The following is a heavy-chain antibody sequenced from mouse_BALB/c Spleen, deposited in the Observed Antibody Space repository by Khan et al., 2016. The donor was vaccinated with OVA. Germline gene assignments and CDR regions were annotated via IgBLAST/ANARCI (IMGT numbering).Heavy chain of an antibody. CDR1: GYTFTDYE. Sequence: QVQLKQSGAELVRPGASVTLSCKASGYTFTDYEMHWVKQTPVHGLEWIGAINPEAGVTAYHQMFKGKATLTADKSSTTAYMELRSLTSEGSAVFYGTSGDYGGSDGFAYWGQGTLVTVSA. V-gene: IGHV1-15*01. CDR3: TSGDYGGSDGFAY. D-gene: IGHD1-1*01. CDR2: INPEAGVT. J-gene: IGHJ3*01.